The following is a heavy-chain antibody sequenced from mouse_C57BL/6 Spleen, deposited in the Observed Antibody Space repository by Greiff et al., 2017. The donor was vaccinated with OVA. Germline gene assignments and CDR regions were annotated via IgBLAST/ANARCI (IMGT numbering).Heavy chain of an antibody. Sequence: VQLQQSGAELVMPGASVKLSCKASGYTFTSYWMHWVKQRPGQGLEWIGEIDPSDSYTNYNQKFKGKSTLTVDKSSSTAYMQLSSLTSEDSAVYYDARAKELGRDAMDYWGQGTSVTVSS. CDR1: GYTFTSYW. J-gene: IGHJ4*01. CDR3: ARAKELGRDAMDY. CDR2: IDPSDSYT. V-gene: IGHV1-69*01. D-gene: IGHD4-1*01.